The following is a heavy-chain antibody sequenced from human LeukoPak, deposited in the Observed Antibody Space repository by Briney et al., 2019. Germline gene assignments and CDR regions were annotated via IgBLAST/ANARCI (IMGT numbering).Heavy chain of an antibody. D-gene: IGHD6-19*01. Sequence: SETLSLTCAVYGGSFSGYYWSWIRQPPGKGLEWIGEINHSGSTNYNPSLKSRVTISVDTSKNQFSLKLSSVTAADTAVYYCAKDGRISGSGWYSYYYMDVWGKGTTVTISS. CDR2: INHSGST. J-gene: IGHJ6*03. CDR1: GGSFSGYY. V-gene: IGHV4-34*01. CDR3: AKDGRISGSGWYSYYYMDV.